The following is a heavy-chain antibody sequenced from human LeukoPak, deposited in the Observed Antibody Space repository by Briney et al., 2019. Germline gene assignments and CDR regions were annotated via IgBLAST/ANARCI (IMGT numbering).Heavy chain of an antibody. V-gene: IGHV4-59*01. J-gene: IGHJ5*02. D-gene: IGHD2-2*01. CDR3: ARASTRNWFDP. CDR2: IYYSGST. CDR1: GGSISSYY. Sequence: SETLSLTCTVSGGSISSYYWSWIRQPPGKGLEWIGYIYYSGSTNYNPSLKSRVTISVDTSKNQFSLKLSSVTAADTAVYYCARASTRNWFDPWGQGTLVTVSS.